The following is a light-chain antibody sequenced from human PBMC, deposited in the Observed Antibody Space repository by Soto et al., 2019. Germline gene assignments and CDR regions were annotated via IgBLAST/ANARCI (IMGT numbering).Light chain of an antibody. CDR2: AAS. J-gene: IGKJ2*01. CDR3: QQYTTYPLT. V-gene: IGKV1-16*01. CDR1: QGIKNY. Sequence: DIQMTQSPPSLSASVGDXVTITCRASQGIKNYLAWFQQKPGEAPKSLIYAASSLQSGVPSRFSGSGSGTYFTLTISSLQPEDFATYYCQQYTTYPLTFGRGTKLEIK.